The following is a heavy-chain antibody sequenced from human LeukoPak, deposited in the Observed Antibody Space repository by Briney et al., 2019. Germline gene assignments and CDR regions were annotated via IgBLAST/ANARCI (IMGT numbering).Heavy chain of an antibody. J-gene: IGHJ4*02. V-gene: IGHV3-74*01. CDR1: GFTFSSYW. CDR2: INSDGCST. Sequence: GGSLRLSCAASGFTFSSYWMHWVRQAPGKGLVWVSRINSDGCSTSYADSVKGRFTISRDNAKNTLYLQMNSLRAEDTAVYYCARDPSWIRGLMDYWGQGTLVTVSS. D-gene: IGHD5-18*01. CDR3: ARDPSWIRGLMDY.